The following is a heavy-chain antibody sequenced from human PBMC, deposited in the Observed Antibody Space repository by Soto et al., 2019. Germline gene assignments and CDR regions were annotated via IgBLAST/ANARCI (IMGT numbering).Heavy chain of an antibody. D-gene: IGHD1-1*01. J-gene: IGHJ6*02. Sequence: GGSLRVSCAASGFTFSNAWMNLVRQAPWKGLEWVGRIKSKTDGGTTDYAAPVKGRFTISRDDSKNTLYLQMNSLKAEDTAVYYCTTGHLERRAQHRGLGYYYYRMDVWGRGTTVTVS. CDR1: GFTFSNAW. CDR3: TTGHLERRAQHRGLGYYYYRMDV. V-gene: IGHV3-15*07. CDR2: IKSKTDGGTT.